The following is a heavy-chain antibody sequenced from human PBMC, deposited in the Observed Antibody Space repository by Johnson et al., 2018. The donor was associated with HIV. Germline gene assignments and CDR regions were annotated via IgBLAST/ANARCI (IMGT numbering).Heavy chain of an antibody. CDR1: GFTFSSYW. V-gene: IGHV3-7*01. D-gene: IGHD2-21*02. Sequence: VQLVESGGGLVQPGGSLRLSCAASGFTFSSYWMSWVRQAPGKGLEWVANIKQDGSEKYYVDSVKGRFTISRDNAKNSLYRIMNSLRAEETAVYYCARALCHMVTIFAFDIWGQGKMVTVSS. J-gene: IGHJ3*02. CDR3: ARALCHMVTIFAFDI. CDR2: IKQDGSEK.